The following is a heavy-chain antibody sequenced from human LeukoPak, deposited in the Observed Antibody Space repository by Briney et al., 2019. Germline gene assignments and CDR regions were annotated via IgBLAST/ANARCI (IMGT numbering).Heavy chain of an antibody. CDR2: ISGSGGST. CDR3: AKEARYCSGGSCYQDY. D-gene: IGHD2-15*01. V-gene: IGHV3-23*01. CDR1: VFTFSSYA. J-gene: IGHJ4*02. Sequence: GGSLRLSCAASVFTFSSYAMSWVRQPPGKGLDWVSPISGSGGSTYYADSVKGRFTISRDNSKNTLYLQMNSLRAEDTAVYYCAKEARYCSGGSCYQDYWGQGTLVTVSS.